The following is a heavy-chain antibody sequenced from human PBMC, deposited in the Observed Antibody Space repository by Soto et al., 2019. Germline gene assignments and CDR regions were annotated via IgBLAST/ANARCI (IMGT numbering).Heavy chain of an antibody. D-gene: IGHD1-1*01. CDR3: ARARNCNFVFGYVDN. V-gene: IGHV3-23*01. J-gene: IGHJ4*02. CDR1: GFTFTNYD. Sequence: LRLSYAASGFTFTNYDMSWGRQAPWEGLEWVSSMSGSSGTTYYADSVRGRFTISRDNSRDTLYLQMNSLRAEDTAVYYCARARNCNFVFGYVDNWGQGTLFTLSS. CDR2: MSGSSGTT.